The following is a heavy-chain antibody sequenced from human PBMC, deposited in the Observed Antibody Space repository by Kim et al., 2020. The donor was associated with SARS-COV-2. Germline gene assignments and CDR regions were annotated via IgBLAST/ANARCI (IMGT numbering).Heavy chain of an antibody. D-gene: IGHD6-19*01. J-gene: IGHJ3*02. V-gene: IGHV3-23*01. CDR3: AKDVGYSSGWLGVGAFDI. Sequence: KGRFTISRDNSKNTLYLQMNSLRAEDTAVYYCAKDVGYSSGWLGVGAFDIWGQGTMVTVSS.